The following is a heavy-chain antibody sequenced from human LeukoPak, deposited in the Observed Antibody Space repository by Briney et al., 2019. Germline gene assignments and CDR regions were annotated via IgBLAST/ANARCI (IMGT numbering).Heavy chain of an antibody. CDR2: IIPILGIA. J-gene: IGHJ4*02. CDR1: GGTFSSYA. Sequence: PVKVSCKASGGTFSSYAISWVRQAPGQGLEWMGRIIPILGIANYAQKFQGRVTITADKSTSTAYMELSSLRSEDTAVYYCARRLTDTVNRAFDYWGQGTLVTVSS. V-gene: IGHV1-69*04. D-gene: IGHD4-17*01. CDR3: ARRLTDTVNRAFDY.